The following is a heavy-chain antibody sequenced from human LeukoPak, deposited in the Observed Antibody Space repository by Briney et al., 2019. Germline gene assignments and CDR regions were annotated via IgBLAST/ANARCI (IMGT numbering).Heavy chain of an antibody. CDR3: ARHIRYPQYSSGWVFDY. CDR2: IYYSAST. CDR1: GGSISSSSYY. Sequence: SDTLSLTCTVSGGSISSSSYYWGWIRQPPGKGLEWIGSIYYSASTYYNPSLKSRVTISVDTSKNQFSLKLSSVTAADTAVYYCARHIRYPQYSSGWVFDYWGQGNLVTVSS. D-gene: IGHD6-19*01. V-gene: IGHV4-39*01. J-gene: IGHJ4*02.